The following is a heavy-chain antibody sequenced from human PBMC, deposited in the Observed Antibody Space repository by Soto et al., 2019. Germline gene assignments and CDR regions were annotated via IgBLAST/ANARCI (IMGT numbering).Heavy chain of an antibody. CDR3: ARGGRIPDY. Sequence: SETLSLTCAVYGGSFSGYYWIWIRQPPGKGLEWIGEINHSGSTNYNPSLKSRVTISVDTSKNQFSLKLSSVTAADTAVYYCARGGRIPDYWGQGTLVTVSS. CDR2: INHSGST. V-gene: IGHV4-34*01. J-gene: IGHJ4*02. CDR1: GGSFSGYY.